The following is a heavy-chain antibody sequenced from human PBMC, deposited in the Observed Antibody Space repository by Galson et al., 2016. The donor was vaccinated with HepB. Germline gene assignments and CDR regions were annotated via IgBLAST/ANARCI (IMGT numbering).Heavy chain of an antibody. CDR1: GGSIRSSSYY. Sequence: SETLSLTCTISGGSIRSSSYYWGWIRQSPGKGLEWIGNIYSSGNTYYNPSLKSRVTISADTSKNQFSLKLSSVTAADTAVYYCARTNYYYDSSGRGGVAYWGQGNLVTVSS. V-gene: IGHV4-39*01. CDR2: IYSSGNT. CDR3: ARTNYYYDSSGRGGVAY. D-gene: IGHD3-22*01. J-gene: IGHJ4*02.